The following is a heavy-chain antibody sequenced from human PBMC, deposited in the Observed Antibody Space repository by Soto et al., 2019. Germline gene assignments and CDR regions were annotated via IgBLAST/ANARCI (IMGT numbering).Heavy chain of an antibody. CDR2: IYHSGST. V-gene: IGHV4-30-2*01. J-gene: IGHJ5*02. D-gene: IGHD2-2*01. Sequence: PSETLSLTCAVSGGSISSGGYSWSWIRQPPGKGLEWIGYIYHSGSTYYNPSLKSRVTISVDTSKNQFSLKLSSVTAADTAVYYCARDRYGYFSSTSWPRYWFDPWGQGTLVTV. CDR3: ARDRYGYFSSTSWPRYWFDP. CDR1: GGSISSGGYS.